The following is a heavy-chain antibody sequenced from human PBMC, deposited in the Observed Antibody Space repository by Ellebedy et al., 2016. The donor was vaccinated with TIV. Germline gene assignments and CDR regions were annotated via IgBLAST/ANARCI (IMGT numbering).Heavy chain of an antibody. J-gene: IGHJ4*02. V-gene: IGHV1-69*13. CDR3: ARDGEMATIFN. Sequence: AASVNVSCKASGGTFSRDSISWVRQAPGQGPEWLGGIIPIFGSANYAPKFQGRVTITADESTSTAYMELSSLRSEDTAIYYCARDGEMATIFNWGQGTLVTVSS. D-gene: IGHD5-24*01. CDR2: IIPIFGSA. CDR1: GGTFSRDS.